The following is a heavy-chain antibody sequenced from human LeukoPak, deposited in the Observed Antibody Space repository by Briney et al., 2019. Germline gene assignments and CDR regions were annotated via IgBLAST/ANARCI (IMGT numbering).Heavy chain of an antibody. V-gene: IGHV4-61*02. D-gene: IGHD2-2*03. CDR3: ARSLGYCSSTSCPIYYYYYYMDV. CDR1: GGSISSGSYY. Sequence: SQTLSLTCTVSGGSISSGSYYWSWIRQPAGKGLEWIGRIYTSGSTNYNPSLKSRVTISVDTSKNQFSLKLSSVTAADTAVYYCARSLGYCSSTSCPIYYYYYYMDVWDKGTTVTVSS. J-gene: IGHJ6*03. CDR2: IYTSGST.